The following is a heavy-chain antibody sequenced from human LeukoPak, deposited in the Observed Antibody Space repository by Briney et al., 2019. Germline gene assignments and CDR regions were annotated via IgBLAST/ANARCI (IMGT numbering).Heavy chain of an antibody. D-gene: IGHD1-26*01. J-gene: IGHJ4*02. CDR2: TYYRGSS. CDR3: ARGGIQLPDY. V-gene: IGHV4-61*01. CDR1: GGSISSGSYY. Sequence: SETLSLTCTVSGGSISSGSYYWSWIRQSPGMGLEWLGCTYYRGSSNYNPSPKSRVTISLDTFRNQFFLRLSSVTAADTAVYYCARGGIQLPDYWGQGTLVSVSS.